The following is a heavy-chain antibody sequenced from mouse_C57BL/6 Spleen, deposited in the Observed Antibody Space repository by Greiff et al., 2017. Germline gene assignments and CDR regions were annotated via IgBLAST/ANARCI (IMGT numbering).Heavy chain of an antibody. CDR3: VRHERDYGGGWFAY. D-gene: IGHD2-4*01. V-gene: IGHV10-1*01. CDR1: GFSFNTYA. CDR2: IRSKSNNYAT. J-gene: IGHJ3*01. Sequence: EVMLVESGGGLVQPKGSLKLSCAASGFSFNTYAMNWVRQAPGKGLEWVARIRSKSNNYATYYADSVKDRFTISRDDSESMLYLQMNNLKTEDTAMYYCVRHERDYGGGWFAYWGQGTLVTVSA.